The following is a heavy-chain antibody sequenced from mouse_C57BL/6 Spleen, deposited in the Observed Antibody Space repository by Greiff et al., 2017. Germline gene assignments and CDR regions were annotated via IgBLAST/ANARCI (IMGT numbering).Heavy chain of an antibody. D-gene: IGHD1-1*01. CDR3: AREDYYGSSLPAWFAY. CDR1: GYTFTSYW. V-gene: IGHV1-7*01. J-gene: IGHJ3*01. CDR2: INPSSGYT. Sequence: QVQLQQSGAELAKPGASVKLSCKASGYTFTSYWMHWVKQRPGQGLEWIGYINPSSGYTKYNQKFKDKATLTADKSSSTAYMQLSSLTYEGSAVYYCAREDYYGSSLPAWFAYWGQGTLVTVSA.